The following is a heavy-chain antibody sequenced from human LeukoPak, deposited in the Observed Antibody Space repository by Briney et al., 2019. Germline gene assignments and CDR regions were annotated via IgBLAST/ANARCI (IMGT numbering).Heavy chain of an antibody. J-gene: IGHJ4*02. Sequence: SGPTLVKPTQTLTVTCTVSQFSLSTSGVAVGWIRQPPGKALEWLALIYWDDDKRYSPSLKTRLTVTKDDYKDQVVLTLSNVEPVDTATYYCAHKAYGDQRHFGYWGQGTLVTVSS. D-gene: IGHD4-17*01. CDR1: QFSLSTSGVA. CDR2: IYWDDDK. V-gene: IGHV2-5*02. CDR3: AHKAYGDQRHFGY.